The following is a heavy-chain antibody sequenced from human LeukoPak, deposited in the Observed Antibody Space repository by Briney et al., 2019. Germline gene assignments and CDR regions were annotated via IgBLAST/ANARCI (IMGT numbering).Heavy chain of an antibody. CDR1: GGSISSSSYY. CDR3: ARRIPDILTGYYPMGDAFDI. V-gene: IGHV4-39*01. CDR2: IYYSGST. D-gene: IGHD3-9*01. J-gene: IGHJ3*02. Sequence: SETLSLTCTVSGGSISSSSYYWGWIRQPPGKGLEWIGSIYYSGSTYYNPSLKSRVTISVDTSKNQFSLKLSSVTAADTVVYYCARRIPDILTGYYPMGDAFDIWGQGTMVTVSS.